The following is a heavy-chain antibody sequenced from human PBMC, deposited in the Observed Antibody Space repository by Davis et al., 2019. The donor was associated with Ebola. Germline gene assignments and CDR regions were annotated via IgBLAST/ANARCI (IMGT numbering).Heavy chain of an antibody. J-gene: IGHJ4*02. Sequence: PGGPLRLSCAASGFTFSSYGMHWVRQAPGKGLEWVAVIWYDGSNKYYADSVKDRFTISRENSKNTLKLQINSLRAEDTAVYYCARDVAGRAGYWGQGTLVTVSS. V-gene: IGHV3-33*01. CDR1: GFTFSSYG. CDR3: ARDVAGRAGY. D-gene: IGHD1-14*01. CDR2: IWYDGSNK.